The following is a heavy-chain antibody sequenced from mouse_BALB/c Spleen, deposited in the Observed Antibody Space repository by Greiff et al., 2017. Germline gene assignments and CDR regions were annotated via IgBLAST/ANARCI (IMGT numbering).Heavy chain of an antibody. Sequence: EVQLQESGGGLVKPGGSLKLSCAASGFTFSSYTMSWVRQTPEKRLEWVATISSGGSYTYYPDSVKGRFTISRDNAKNTLYLQMSSLKSEDTAMYYCTRSYYDYDLDYWGQGTTLTVSS. CDR3: TRSYYDYDLDY. CDR2: ISSGGSYT. J-gene: IGHJ2*01. V-gene: IGHV5-6-4*01. D-gene: IGHD2-4*01. CDR1: GFTFSSYT.